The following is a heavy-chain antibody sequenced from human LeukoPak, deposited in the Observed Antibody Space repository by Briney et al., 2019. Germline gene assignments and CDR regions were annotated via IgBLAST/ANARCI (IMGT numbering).Heavy chain of an antibody. CDR3: ARVGRGYYGSGKNAFDI. Sequence: PSETLSLTCAVYGGSFSGYYWSWIRQPPGKGLEWIGEINHSGSTNYNPSLKSRVTISVDTSKNQFSLKLSSVTAADTAVYYCARVGRGYYGSGKNAFDIWGQGTMVTVPS. CDR1: GGSFSGYY. CDR2: INHSGST. D-gene: IGHD3-10*01. J-gene: IGHJ3*02. V-gene: IGHV4-34*01.